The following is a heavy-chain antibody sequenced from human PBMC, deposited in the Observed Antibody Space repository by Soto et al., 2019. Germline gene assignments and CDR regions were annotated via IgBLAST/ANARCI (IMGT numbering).Heavy chain of an antibody. V-gene: IGHV3-30-3*01. CDR3: ARDTAMGYYYYYYGMDV. D-gene: IGHD5-18*01. J-gene: IGHJ6*02. CDR1: GFTFSSYA. CDR2: ISYDGSNK. Sequence: HPGGSLRLSCAASGFTFSSYAMHWVRQALGKGLEWVAVISYDGSNKYYADSVKGRFTISRGNSKNTLYLQMNSLRAEDTAVYYCARDTAMGYYYYYYGMDVWGQGTTVTVSS.